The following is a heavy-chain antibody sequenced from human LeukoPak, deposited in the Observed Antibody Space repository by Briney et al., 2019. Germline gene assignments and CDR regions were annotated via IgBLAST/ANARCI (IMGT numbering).Heavy chain of an antibody. CDR3: ARGGPVATILSFDY. Sequence: PGGSLRLSCAASGFTFSSYWMSWVRQAPGKGLEWVANIKQDGSEKYYVDSVKGRFTISRDNAKNSLYLQMNSLRAEDTAVYYCARGGPVATILSFDYWGQGTLVTVSS. J-gene: IGHJ4*02. D-gene: IGHD5-12*01. CDR2: IKQDGSEK. CDR1: GFTFSSYW. V-gene: IGHV3-7*01.